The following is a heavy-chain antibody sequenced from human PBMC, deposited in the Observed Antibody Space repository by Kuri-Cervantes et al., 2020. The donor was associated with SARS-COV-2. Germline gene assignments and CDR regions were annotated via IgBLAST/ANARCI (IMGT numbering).Heavy chain of an antibody. J-gene: IGHJ4*02. D-gene: IGHD6-19*01. Sequence: GGSLRLSCAASGFTFSSYGMHWVRQAPGKGLEWVAVISYDGSNKYYADSVKGRFTISRDNSKNTLYLQMNSLRAEDTAVYYCAREGIAVAGTVFDYWGQGTLVTVSS. V-gene: IGHV3-30*03. CDR3: AREGIAVAGTVFDY. CDR2: ISYDGSNK. CDR1: GFTFSSYG.